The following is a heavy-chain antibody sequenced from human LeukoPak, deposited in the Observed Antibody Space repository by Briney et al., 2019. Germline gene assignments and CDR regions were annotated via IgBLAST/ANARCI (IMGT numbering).Heavy chain of an antibody. D-gene: IGHD5-18*01. V-gene: IGHV3-11*04. Sequence: GGSLRLSCAASGFTFSDYYMSWIRQAPGKGLEWVSYISSSGSTIYYADSVKGRFTISRDNAKNSLYLQMNSLRAEDTAVYYCASPQVRNSYATTDYWGQGTLVTVSS. J-gene: IGHJ4*02. CDR2: ISSSGSTI. CDR3: ASPQVRNSYATTDY. CDR1: GFTFSDYY.